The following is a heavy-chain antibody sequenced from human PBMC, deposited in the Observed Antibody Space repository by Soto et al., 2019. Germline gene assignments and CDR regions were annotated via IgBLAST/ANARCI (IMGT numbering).Heavy chain of an antibody. J-gene: IGHJ6*03. CDR2: ISSSSSVI. Sequence: EVQLVESGGGLVQPGGSLRLSCATSGFILSDCAMNWVRQAPGKGLEWVSYISSSSSVIDYADSVKGRFTVSRDNARNSLYRQMNSRIAEDTAVYYCARDLSWGSNWYYYMDVWGKGTTVTVSS. CDR3: ARDLSWGSNWYYYMDV. V-gene: IGHV3-48*01. CDR1: GFILSDCA. D-gene: IGHD7-27*01.